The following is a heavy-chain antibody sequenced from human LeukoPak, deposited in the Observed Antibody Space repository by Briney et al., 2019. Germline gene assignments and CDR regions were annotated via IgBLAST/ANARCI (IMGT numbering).Heavy chain of an antibody. D-gene: IGHD2-2*01. Sequence: GGSLRLSCAASGFTFSSYAMSWVRQAPGKGLEWVSAISGSGGSTYYADSVKGRFTISRDNAKNSLYLQMSSLRDEDTAVYYCARDIGYDGMDRIWGQGTMVTVSS. V-gene: IGHV3-23*01. J-gene: IGHJ3*02. CDR3: ARDIGYDGMDRI. CDR2: ISGSGGST. CDR1: GFTFSSYA.